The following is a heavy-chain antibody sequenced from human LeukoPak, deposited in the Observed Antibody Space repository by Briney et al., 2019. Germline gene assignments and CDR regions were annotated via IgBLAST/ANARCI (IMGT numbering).Heavy chain of an antibody. CDR2: ISSTGSTI. CDR1: GXTFSSYE. CDR3: AGYSSGWYSLFY. D-gene: IGHD6-19*01. V-gene: IGHV3-48*03. J-gene: IGHJ4*02. Sequence: PGGSLRLSCAASGXTFSSYEMNWVRQAPGKGLEWVSYISSTGSTIYNAVSVKGRFTISRDNAKNSLYLQMDTLRAEDTAVYYCAGYSSGWYSLFYWGRGALVTVSS.